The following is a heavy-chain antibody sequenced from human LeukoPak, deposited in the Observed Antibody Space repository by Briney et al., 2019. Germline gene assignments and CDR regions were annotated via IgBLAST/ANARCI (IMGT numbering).Heavy chain of an antibody. J-gene: IGHJ4*02. Sequence: SETLSLTCTVSGGSISSSSYYWGWIRQPPGKGLEWIGSIYYSGSTYYNPSLKSRVTISVYTSKNQFSLKLSSVTAADTAVYYCAVGVMVRGVIFGYWGQGTLVTVSS. CDR3: AVGVMVRGVIFGY. V-gene: IGHV4-39*07. D-gene: IGHD3-10*01. CDR2: IYYSGST. CDR1: GGSISSSSYY.